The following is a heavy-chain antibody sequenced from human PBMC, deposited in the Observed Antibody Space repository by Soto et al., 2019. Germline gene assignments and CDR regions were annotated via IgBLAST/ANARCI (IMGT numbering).Heavy chain of an antibody. V-gene: IGHV1-69*13. J-gene: IGHJ5*02. D-gene: IGHD3-22*01. Sequence: GASVKVSCKASGGTFSSYAISWVRQAPGQGLEWMGGIIPIFGTANYAQKFQGRVTITADESTSTAYMELSSLRSEDTAVYYCARGLYYYDSSGYGSWFDPWGQGTLVTVSS. CDR1: GGTFSSYA. CDR3: ARGLYYYDSSGYGSWFDP. CDR2: IIPIFGTA.